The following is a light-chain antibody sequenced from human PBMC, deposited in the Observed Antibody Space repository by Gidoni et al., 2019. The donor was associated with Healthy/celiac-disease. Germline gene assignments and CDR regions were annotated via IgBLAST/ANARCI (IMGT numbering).Light chain of an antibody. V-gene: IGLV2-23*02. CDR1: SSDVGSYAL. CDR3: CSYAGSSTWV. J-gene: IGLJ3*02. Sequence: QSALTQPASVSRYPGHSITISCTGTSSDVGSYALVSWYHQHPGKAPKLMIYEVNKRPAGVSNRFSGSKSGNTASLTISGLQAEDEADYYCCSYAGSSTWVFGGGTKLTVL. CDR2: EVN.